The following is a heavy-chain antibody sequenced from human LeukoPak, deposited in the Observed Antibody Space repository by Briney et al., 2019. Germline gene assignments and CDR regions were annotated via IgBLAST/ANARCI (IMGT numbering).Heavy chain of an antibody. Sequence: GGSLRLSCAASGFTFSSNAMHWVRQAPGKGLEWVAVISYDGSNKYYADSVKGRFTISRDNSKNTLYLQMNSLRAEDTAVYYCARDGGNSEKYFDYWGQGTLVTVSS. CDR2: ISYDGSNK. CDR1: GFTFSSNA. V-gene: IGHV3-30-3*01. J-gene: IGHJ4*02. CDR3: ARDGGNSEKYFDY. D-gene: IGHD4-23*01.